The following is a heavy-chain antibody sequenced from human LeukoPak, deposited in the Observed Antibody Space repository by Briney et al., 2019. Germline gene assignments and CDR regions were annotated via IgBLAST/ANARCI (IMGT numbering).Heavy chain of an antibody. D-gene: IGHD2-15*01. CDR3: APTDCSGGSCCSGQFDY. CDR1: GFSFSTYA. CDR2: TRYDGNNK. Sequence: PGGSLRLSCAASGFSFSTYAMHWVRQAPGKGLEWVASTRYDGNNKYYADSVKGRFTISRDNSKNTLYLQVNSLRAEDTAVYYCAPTDCSGGSCCSGQFDYWGQGTLVTVSS. V-gene: IGHV3-30*02. J-gene: IGHJ4*02.